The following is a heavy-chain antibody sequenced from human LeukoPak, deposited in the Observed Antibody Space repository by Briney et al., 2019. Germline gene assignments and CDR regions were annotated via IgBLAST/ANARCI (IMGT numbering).Heavy chain of an antibody. Sequence: SETLSLTCTVSGYSISSGYYWGWIRQPPGKGLEWIGSIYHSGSTYYNPSLKSRVTISVDTSRNQFSLKLSSVTAADTAVYYCAREGDYWGQGTLVTVSS. CDR1: GYSISSGYY. V-gene: IGHV4-38-2*02. CDR3: AREGDY. CDR2: IYHSGST. J-gene: IGHJ4*02.